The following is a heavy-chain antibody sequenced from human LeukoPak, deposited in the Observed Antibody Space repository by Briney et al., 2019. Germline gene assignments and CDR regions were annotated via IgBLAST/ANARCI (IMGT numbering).Heavy chain of an antibody. D-gene: IGHD1-1*01. Sequence: ASVKVSCKASGYTFTSYYMHWVRQAPGQGLEWMGWINPNSGGTNYAQKFQGRVTMTRDTSISTAYMELSRLRSDDTAVYYCARDRSTTDYGMDVWGQGTTVTVSS. V-gene: IGHV1-2*02. CDR2: INPNSGGT. CDR3: ARDRSTTDYGMDV. CDR1: GYTFTSYY. J-gene: IGHJ6*02.